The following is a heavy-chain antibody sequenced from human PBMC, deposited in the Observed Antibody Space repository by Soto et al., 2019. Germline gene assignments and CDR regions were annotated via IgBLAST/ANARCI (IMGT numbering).Heavy chain of an antibody. CDR3: AKRSQTTRGPYYYYYMDV. V-gene: IGHV3-23*01. CDR1: GFTFTNYA. CDR2: ISDSGSNT. Sequence: GGSLRLSCAASGFTFTNYAMSWVRQAPGKGLEWVSIISDSGSNTYYADSVKGRFSISRDNSRNTLYLQMNSLRAEDTAIYYCAKRSQTTRGPYYYYYMDVWGKGTTVTVSS. D-gene: IGHD1-7*01. J-gene: IGHJ6*03.